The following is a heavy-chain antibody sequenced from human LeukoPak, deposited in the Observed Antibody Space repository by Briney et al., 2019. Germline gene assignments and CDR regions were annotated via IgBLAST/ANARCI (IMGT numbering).Heavy chain of an antibody. CDR2: INPNSGGT. V-gene: IGHV1-2*02. Sequence: ASVKVSCKASGYNLTGYYMHWVRQAPGQGLEWMGWINPNSGGTNYAQKFQGRVTMTRDTSISTAYMELSRLRSDDTAVYYCAGFRAYYDILTGYTRRAFDIWGQGTMVTVSS. CDR1: GYNLTGYY. CDR3: AGFRAYYDILTGYTRRAFDI. J-gene: IGHJ3*02. D-gene: IGHD3-9*01.